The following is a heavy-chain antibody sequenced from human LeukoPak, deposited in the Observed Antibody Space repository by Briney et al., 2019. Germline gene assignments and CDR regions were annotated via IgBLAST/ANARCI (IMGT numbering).Heavy chain of an antibody. V-gene: IGHV1-69*13. CDR3: ARFSGVVIISGRTSRALGHYYYMDV. CDR2: IIPIFGTA. D-gene: IGHD3-3*01. CDR1: GGTFSSYA. Sequence: SVKVSCKASGGTFSSYAISWVRRAPGQGLEWMGGIIPIFGTANYAQKFQGRVTITADESTSTAYMELSSLRSEDTAVYYCARFSGVVIISGRTSRALGHYYYMDVWGKGTTVTVSS. J-gene: IGHJ6*03.